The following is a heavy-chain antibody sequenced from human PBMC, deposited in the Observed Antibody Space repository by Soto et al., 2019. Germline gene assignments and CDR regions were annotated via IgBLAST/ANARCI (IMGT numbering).Heavy chain of an antibody. CDR2: IYYSGST. D-gene: IGHD3-3*01. V-gene: IGHV4-59*08. CDR3: ARGGWRHIDY. J-gene: IGHJ4*02. Sequence: SETLSLTCTVAGGSIRTYYWSWIRQHPGKGLEWIGYIYYSGSTNYNPSLKSRVTISVDTSKNQFSLKLSSVTAADTAVYYCARGGWRHIDYWGQGTLVTVSS. CDR1: GGSIRTYY.